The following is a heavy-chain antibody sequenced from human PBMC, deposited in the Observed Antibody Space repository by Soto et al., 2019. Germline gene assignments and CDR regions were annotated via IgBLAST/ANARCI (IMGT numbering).Heavy chain of an antibody. CDR3: ARGYYDYIWGSYRYDPDAFDI. J-gene: IGHJ3*02. CDR2: MNPNSGNT. Sequence: GASVKVSCKASGYTLTSYDINWVRQATGQGLEWMGWMNPNSGNTGYAQKFQGRVTMTRNTSISTAYMELSSLRSEDTAVYYCARGYYDYIWGSYRYDPDAFDIWGQGTMVTVSS. D-gene: IGHD3-16*02. V-gene: IGHV1-8*01. CDR1: GYTLTSYD.